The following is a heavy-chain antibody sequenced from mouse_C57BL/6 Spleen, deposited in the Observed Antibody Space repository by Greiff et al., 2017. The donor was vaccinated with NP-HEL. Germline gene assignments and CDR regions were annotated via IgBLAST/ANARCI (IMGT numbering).Heavy chain of an antibody. Sequence: VQLQQSGAELVRPGASVTLSCKASGYTFTDYEMHWVKQTPVHGLEWIGAIDPETGGTAYNQKFKGKAILTADKSSSTAYMELRSLTSEDSAVYYCTRVFTYGICAMDYWGQGTSVTVSS. CDR3: TRVFTYGICAMDY. CDR1: GYTFTDYE. J-gene: IGHJ4*01. CDR2: IDPETGGT. V-gene: IGHV1-15*01. D-gene: IGHD1-1*01.